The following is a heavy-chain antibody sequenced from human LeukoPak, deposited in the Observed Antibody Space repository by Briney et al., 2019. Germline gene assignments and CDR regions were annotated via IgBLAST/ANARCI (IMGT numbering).Heavy chain of an antibody. J-gene: IGHJ3*01. D-gene: IGHD3-16*01. CDR2: IFHSGTI. CDR3: ARRMITTSDTFDL. CDR1: GDSLNKNF. V-gene: IGHV4-59*01. Sequence: SETLSLTCSVSGDSLNKNFWSWIRQPPGKGLEWIGYIFHSGTINYSPSLKSRVSISLGASKNQFSLMLTSVTAADTAVYYCARRMITTSDTFDLWGQGTMVTVSS.